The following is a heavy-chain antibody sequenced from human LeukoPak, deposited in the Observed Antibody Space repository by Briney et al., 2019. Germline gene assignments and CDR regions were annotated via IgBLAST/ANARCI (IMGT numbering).Heavy chain of an antibody. CDR1: GGSFSGYY. D-gene: IGHD4-11*01. CDR2: INHSGST. Sequence: SETLTLTCAVYGGSFSGYYWSWIRQPPGKGLEWSGEINHSGSTNYNPSLKSRVTISVDKSKNQFSLKLSSVTAADTAVYYCARRTTVTIPFGYWGQGTLVTVSS. J-gene: IGHJ4*02. CDR3: ARRTTVTIPFGY. V-gene: IGHV4-34*01.